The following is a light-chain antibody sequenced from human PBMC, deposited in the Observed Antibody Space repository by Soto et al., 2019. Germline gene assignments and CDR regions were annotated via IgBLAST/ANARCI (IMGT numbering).Light chain of an antibody. CDR3: SSCENSRNADV. CDR1: SSDVGGYNS. CDR2: DDS. J-gene: IGLJ2*01. V-gene: IGLV2-14*01. Sequence: QSVLTQPPSVSGSPGQSITISCTGTSSDVGGYNSVSWYQQHPGKAPKLMIYDDSHRPSGVSHRFSGSKSGNTASLTISGLQAEDEADYYCSSCENSRNADVFGAGTKLTVL.